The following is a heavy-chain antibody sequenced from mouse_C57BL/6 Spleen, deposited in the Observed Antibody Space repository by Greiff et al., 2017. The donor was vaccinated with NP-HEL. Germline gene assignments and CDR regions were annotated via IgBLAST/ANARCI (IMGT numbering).Heavy chain of an antibody. D-gene: IGHD1-1*01. CDR3: TRDYGSSHYYAMDY. V-gene: IGHV1-5*01. J-gene: IGHJ4*01. CDR1: GYTFTSYW. Sequence: EVQLQQSGTVLARPGASVKMSCKTSGYTFTSYWMHWVKQRPGRGLEWIGAIYPGNSETSYNQKFKGKAKLTAVTSASTAYMELSSLTNEDSAVYYCTRDYGSSHYYAMDYWGQGTSVTVSS. CDR2: IYPGNSET.